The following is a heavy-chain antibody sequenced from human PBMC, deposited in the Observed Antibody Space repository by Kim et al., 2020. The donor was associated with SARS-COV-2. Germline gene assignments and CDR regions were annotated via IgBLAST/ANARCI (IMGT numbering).Heavy chain of an antibody. V-gene: IGHV3-23*01. Sequence: GGSLRLSCAAFRFIVSGYSMSWVRQAPGKGLEWVPGISGGSDTTNYADSVRGRFTVSKDRSKNILYLQMDSLRVEDTAIYYCAKDRPGYSDRGGYWREVDFWGQGTSVAVFS. CDR1: RFIVSGYS. J-gene: IGHJ4*02. CDR2: ISGGSDTT. CDR3: AKDRPGYSDRGGYWREVDF. D-gene: IGHD2-15*01.